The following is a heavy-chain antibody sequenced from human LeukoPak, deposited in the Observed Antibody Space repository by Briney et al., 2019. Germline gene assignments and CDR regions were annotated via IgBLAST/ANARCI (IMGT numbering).Heavy chain of an antibody. D-gene: IGHD6-6*01. CDR2: INGSGGST. CDR3: ATEEQLGPSYYFDY. V-gene: IGHV3-23*01. Sequence: GGSLRLSCAASGFTFSSYAMSWVRQAPGKGLEWVSAINGSGGSTYYADSVKGRFTISRDNSRNTLYLQTDSLRADDTALYYCATEEQLGPSYYFDYWGQGTLVTVSS. J-gene: IGHJ4*02. CDR1: GFTFSSYA.